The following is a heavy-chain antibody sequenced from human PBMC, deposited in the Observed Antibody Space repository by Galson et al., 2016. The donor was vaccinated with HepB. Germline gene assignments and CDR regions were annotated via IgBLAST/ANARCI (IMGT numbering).Heavy chain of an antibody. J-gene: IGHJ3*02. CDR3: ARGLAVVVTALRGALDT. V-gene: IGHV1-69*13. Sequence: SVKVSCKASGGTFANYDMNWVRQVPGQGLEWMGGVVPLFETRNYAQKFQGRRTITADEYTSTAYMELNSLKSDDTALYYCARGLAVVVTALRGALDTWGQGKMVFVSS. D-gene: IGHD2-21*02. CDR1: GGTFANYD. CDR2: VVPLFETR.